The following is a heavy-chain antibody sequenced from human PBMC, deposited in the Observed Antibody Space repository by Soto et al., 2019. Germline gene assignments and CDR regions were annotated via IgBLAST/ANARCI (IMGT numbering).Heavy chain of an antibody. V-gene: IGHV1-69*13. CDR3: ARGYYYDSSGYYYGGDLPMGNWFDH. D-gene: IGHD3-22*01. CDR2: IIPIFGTA. CDR1: VGTFSSYA. Sequence: SVKVSCKASVGTFSSYAISWVRQAPGQGLEWVGGIIPIFGTANYAQKFQGRVTITADESTSTAYMELSSLRSEDTAVYYCARGYYYDSSGYYYGGDLPMGNWFDHWGQGTLVTVSS. J-gene: IGHJ5*02.